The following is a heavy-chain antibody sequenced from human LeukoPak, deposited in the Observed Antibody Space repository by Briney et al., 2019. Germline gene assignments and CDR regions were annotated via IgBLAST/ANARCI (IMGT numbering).Heavy chain of an antibody. D-gene: IGHD2-21*01. J-gene: IGHJ3*02. CDR3: ARGVVVSSLIAFDI. CDR2: TYYSGST. V-gene: IGHV4-30-4*01. CDR1: GGSISSGDYY. Sequence: PSETLSLTCTVSGGSISSGDYYWRWIRQPPGKGLEWIGYTYYSGSTYYNPSLKSRVTISVDTSKNQFSLKLSSVTAADTAVYYCARGVVVSSLIAFDIWGQGTMVTVSS.